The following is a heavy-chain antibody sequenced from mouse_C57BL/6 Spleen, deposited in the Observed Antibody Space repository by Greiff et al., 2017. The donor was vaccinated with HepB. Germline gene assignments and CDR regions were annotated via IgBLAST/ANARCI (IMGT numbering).Heavy chain of an antibody. Sequence: VQLQQSGPELVKPGASVKISCKASGYAFSSSWMNWVKQRPGKGLEWIGRIYPGDGDTNYNGKFKGKATLTADKSSSTAYMQLSSLTSEDSAVYFCARTYCNYLYYFDYWGQGTTLTVSS. D-gene: IGHD2-1*01. CDR2: IYPGDGDT. V-gene: IGHV1-82*01. J-gene: IGHJ2*01. CDR1: GYAFSSSW. CDR3: ARTYCNYLYYFDY.